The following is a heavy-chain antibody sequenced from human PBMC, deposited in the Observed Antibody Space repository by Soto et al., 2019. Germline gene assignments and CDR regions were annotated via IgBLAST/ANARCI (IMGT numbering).Heavy chain of an antibody. CDR3: ARDGIGGTVFGGYLDC. Sequence: QEQLVESGGGVVQPGTSLRLSCAVPGGIFHGYGMHWVRQAPGKGLEWVAIIRFDGSNEEYADSVKGRFTISRDISKNTLYLQMNTLGAENTAVYYCARDGIGGTVFGGYLDCWGRGTVVAVSS. J-gene: IGHJ4*02. CDR2: IRFDGSNE. D-gene: IGHD1-7*01. V-gene: IGHV3-33*01. CDR1: GGIFHGYG.